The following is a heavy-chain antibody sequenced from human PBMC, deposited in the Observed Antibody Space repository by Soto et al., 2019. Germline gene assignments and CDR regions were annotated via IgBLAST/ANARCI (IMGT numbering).Heavy chain of an antibody. J-gene: IGHJ5*02. Sequence: GGSLRLSCAASGFTFSSYSMNWVRQAPGKGLEWVSSISSSSSYIYYADSVKGRFTISRDNAKNSLYLQMNSLRAEDTAVYYCARDGYDFWSGYNWFDPWGQGTLVTVSS. D-gene: IGHD3-3*01. CDR3: ARDGYDFWSGYNWFDP. CDR1: GFTFSSYS. CDR2: ISSSSSYI. V-gene: IGHV3-21*01.